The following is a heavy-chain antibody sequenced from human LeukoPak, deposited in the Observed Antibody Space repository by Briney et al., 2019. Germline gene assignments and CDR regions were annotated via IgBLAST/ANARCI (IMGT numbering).Heavy chain of an antibody. V-gene: IGHV3-30*03. CDR1: GFTFSSHG. J-gene: IGHJ4*02. D-gene: IGHD3-3*01. Sequence: PGGSLRLSCAASGFTFSSHGMQWVRQAPGKGLEWVTVMASDGSAQYYIDSVKGRFTTSRDNSKNTLYLQMNSLRAEDTAVYYCAREAAYYDFWSGYHYANYFDYWGQGTLVTVSS. CDR2: MASDGSAQ. CDR3: AREAAYYDFWSGYHYANYFDY.